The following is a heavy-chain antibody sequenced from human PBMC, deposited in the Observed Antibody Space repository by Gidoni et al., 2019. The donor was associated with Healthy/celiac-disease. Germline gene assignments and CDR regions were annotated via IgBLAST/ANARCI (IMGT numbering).Heavy chain of an antibody. CDR3: ARVQYYYDSSGCFDY. J-gene: IGHJ4*02. D-gene: IGHD3-22*01. Sequence: VQLVQSGAEVKNPGASVKVSCQASVYPFTGYYMHWVRQAPGHGLEWMGWINPNSGGTNYAQKFQGRVTMTRDTSISTAYMELSRLRSDDTAVYYCARVQYYYDSSGCFDYWGQGTLVTVSS. V-gene: IGHV1-2*02. CDR1: VYPFTGYY. CDR2: INPNSGGT.